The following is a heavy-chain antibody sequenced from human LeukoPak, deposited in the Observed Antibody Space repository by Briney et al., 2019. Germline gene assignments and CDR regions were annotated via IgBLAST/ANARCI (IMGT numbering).Heavy chain of an antibody. D-gene: IGHD3-22*01. CDR3: ARDYYDSSGYTLRAN. J-gene: IGHJ4*02. CDR1: GFTFSSYW. Sequence: SGGSLRLTCAASGFTFSSYWMSWVRQAPGKGLEWVANIKQGGSEKYYVDPVKGRLPITRDNAKHSLYLQMISLRAEDTAVYYCARDYYDSSGYTLRANWGQGPLVTVSS. V-gene: IGHV3-7*01. CDR2: IKQGGSEK.